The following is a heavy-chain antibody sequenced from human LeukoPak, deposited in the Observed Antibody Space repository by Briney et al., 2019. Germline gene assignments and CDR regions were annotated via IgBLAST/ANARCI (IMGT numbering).Heavy chain of an antibody. D-gene: IGHD3-10*01. CDR2: ISSSSSTI. J-gene: IGHJ4*02. Sequence: GGSLRLSCAASGFTFSSYSMNWVRQAPGKGLEWVSYISSSSSTIYYADSVKGRFTISRDNAKNSLYLQMNSLRAEDTAVYYCARGPPSMVRGVIVRSWDQGTLVTVSS. CDR3: ARGPPSMVRGVIVRS. CDR1: GFTFSSYS. V-gene: IGHV3-48*04.